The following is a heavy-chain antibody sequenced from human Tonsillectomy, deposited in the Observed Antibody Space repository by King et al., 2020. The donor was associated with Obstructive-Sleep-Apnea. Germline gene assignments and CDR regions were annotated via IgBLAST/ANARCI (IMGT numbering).Heavy chain of an antibody. CDR1: GYTFSDYY. Sequence: VQLVESGAEVKKPGASVKVSCKASGYTFSDYYMHWVRQAPGQGLEWMGWINPNSGGTNYAQKFQGWVTMTRDTSISTAYMDLSRLRSDDTAVYYCARGAGTTAQGYYYGMDVWGQGTTVTVSS. V-gene: IGHV1-2*04. D-gene: IGHD1-7*01. CDR3: ARGAGTTAQGYYYGMDV. CDR2: INPNSGGT. J-gene: IGHJ6*02.